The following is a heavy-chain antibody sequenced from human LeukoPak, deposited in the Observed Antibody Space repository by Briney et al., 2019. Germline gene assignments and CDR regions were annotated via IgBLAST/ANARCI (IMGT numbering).Heavy chain of an antibody. CDR3: TRDKGYHGSGSYRPTGYYGMDV. V-gene: IGHV3-49*03. J-gene: IGHJ6*02. D-gene: IGHD3-10*01. CDR1: GFTFGDYA. CDR2: IRSKAYGGTT. Sequence: GGSLRLSCTGPGFTFGDYAMSWFRQAPGKGLEWVGFIRSKAYGGTTEYAASVKGRFTISRDDSKSIAYLQMNSLKPEDTAVYYCTRDKGYHGSGSYRPTGYYGMDVWGQGTTVTVSS.